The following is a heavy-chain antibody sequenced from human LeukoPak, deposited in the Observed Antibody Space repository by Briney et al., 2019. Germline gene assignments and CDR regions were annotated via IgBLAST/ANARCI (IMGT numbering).Heavy chain of an antibody. D-gene: IGHD3-22*01. Sequence: GGSLRLSCAASGFTFSSYAMSWVRQAPGKGLEWVSSISRSGDRTYYAASVKGRFTISRDNSKNTLNLQLSSLRGEDTAVYYCAKDHTYYDSPHAFDMWGPGTMVTVSS. CDR3: AKDHTYYDSPHAFDM. CDR1: GFTFSSYA. J-gene: IGHJ3*02. CDR2: ISRSGDRT. V-gene: IGHV3-23*01.